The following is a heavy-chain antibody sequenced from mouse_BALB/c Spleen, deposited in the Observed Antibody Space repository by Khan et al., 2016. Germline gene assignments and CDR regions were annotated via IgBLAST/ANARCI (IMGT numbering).Heavy chain of an antibody. Sequence: EVKLLESGGGLVQPGGSLKLSCAASGFDFSRYWMSWVRQAPGKGLEWIGEINPDSSTINYMPSLKDKFIISRDNAKNTLYLQMRKVRSEDTALYCCARRGYYVSMDYWGQGTSVTVSS. CDR1: GFDFSRYW. D-gene: IGHD1-1*01. CDR3: ARRGYYVSMDY. CDR2: INPDSSTI. J-gene: IGHJ4*01. V-gene: IGHV4-1*02.